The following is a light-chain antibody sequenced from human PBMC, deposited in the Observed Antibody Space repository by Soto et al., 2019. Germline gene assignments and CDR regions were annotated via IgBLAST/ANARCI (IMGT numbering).Light chain of an antibody. CDR1: QNVDTF. Sequence: DIVLTQSPGTVSLSPGERASLSCRASQNVDTFLAWYQQKPGQPPRLLMYDASRRITGVPARFSGSGSGTDFTLTITSLEPEDVAVYYCQQYNNWPPYTFGQGTKLEIK. CDR2: DAS. V-gene: IGKV3-11*01. J-gene: IGKJ2*01. CDR3: QQYNNWPPYT.